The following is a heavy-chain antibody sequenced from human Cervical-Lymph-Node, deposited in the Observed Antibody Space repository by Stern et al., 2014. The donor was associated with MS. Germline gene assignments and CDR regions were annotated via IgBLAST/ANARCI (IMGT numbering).Heavy chain of an antibody. D-gene: IGHD1-26*01. V-gene: IGHV1-46*01. CDR1: GYTFTSYY. CDR3: ARGGRYSGSYEGGFDY. J-gene: IGHJ4*02. Sequence: MQLVESGAEVKKPGASVKVSCKASGYTFTSYYIHWVRQAPGQGLEWMGIINPSGGRKSYAQKFQGRVTMTRDTSTHTVYMELGSLRSEDAAVYYCARGGRYSGSYEGGFDYWGQGTLVTVSS. CDR2: INPSGGRK.